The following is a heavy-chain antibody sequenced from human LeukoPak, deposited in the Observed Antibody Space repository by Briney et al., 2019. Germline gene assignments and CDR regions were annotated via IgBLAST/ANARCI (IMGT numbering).Heavy chain of an antibody. V-gene: IGHV4-34*01. Sequence: SETLSLTCAVYGGSFSGYYWSWIRQPPGKGLEWIGEINHSGSTNYNPSLKSRVTISVDTSKNQFSLKLSSVTAADTAVYYCARAFSGSYRGHFDYWGQGTLVTVSS. D-gene: IGHD1-26*01. CDR1: GGSFSGYY. J-gene: IGHJ4*02. CDR3: ARAFSGSYRGHFDY. CDR2: INHSGST.